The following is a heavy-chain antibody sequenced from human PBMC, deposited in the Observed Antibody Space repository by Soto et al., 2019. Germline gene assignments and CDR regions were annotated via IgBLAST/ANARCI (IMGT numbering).Heavy chain of an antibody. J-gene: IGHJ4*02. D-gene: IGHD3-3*01. CDR2: INHFGSP. CDR3: ASLNGGRFLDKGDY. Sequence: QVQLHQWGAGLWKPSETLSLTCGVYNGSFMGYYWTWVRQPPGKGLEWIGEINHFGSPNYNPSLNSRVAISIDTSKQQFSLSLRSLTAADTAVYYCASLNGGRFLDKGDYWGQGILVTVSS. V-gene: IGHV4-34*01. CDR1: NGSFMGYY.